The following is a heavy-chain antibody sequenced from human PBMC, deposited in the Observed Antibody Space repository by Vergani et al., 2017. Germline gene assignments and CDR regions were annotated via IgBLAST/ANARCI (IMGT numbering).Heavy chain of an antibody. CDR3: TKGSFYYHDSAGHGYDPYTGFDL. CDR1: GITFWKFG. V-gene: IGHV3-9*01. J-gene: IGHJ3*01. D-gene: IGHD5-12*01. CDR2: ISWNSGAV. Sequence: EVDLVESGGGLAQPGGSLRLSCEASGITFWKFGMHWVRQGPGKGLEWVSGISWNSGAVDYADSVRGRFTISRDNAKNSLFLEMNSLRFEDTAVYFCTKGSFYYHDSAGHGYDPYTGFDLLGQGTLVTVSS.